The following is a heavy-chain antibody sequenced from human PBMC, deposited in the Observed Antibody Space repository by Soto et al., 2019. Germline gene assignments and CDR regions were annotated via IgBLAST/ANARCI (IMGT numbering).Heavy chain of an antibody. CDR2: VYYSGST. J-gene: IGHJ5*02. V-gene: IGHV4-59*01. CDR3: ARDQRISTYYDFWSGYSGGQNWFDP. D-gene: IGHD3-3*01. CDR1: GGSISSYY. Sequence: PSETLSLTCTVSGGSISSYYWSWIRQPPGKGLEWIGYVYYSGSTNYNPSLKGRVTISVDTSKNQFSLKLSSVTAADTAVYYCARDQRISTYYDFWSGYSGGQNWFDPWGQGTLVTVSS.